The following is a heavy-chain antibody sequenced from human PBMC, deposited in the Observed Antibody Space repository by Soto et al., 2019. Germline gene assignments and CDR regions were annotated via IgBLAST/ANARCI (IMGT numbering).Heavy chain of an antibody. CDR3: AREVDIVVVVAARYFDL. J-gene: IGHJ2*01. CDR1: GGTFSSYT. CDR2: IIPTLGIA. D-gene: IGHD2-15*01. Sequence: QVQLVQSGAEVKKPGSSVKVSCKASGGTFSSYTISWGQKAPGQGLEWMGRIIPTLGIANYAQKFQGRVTITADKSTSTAYMELSSLRSEDTAVYYCAREVDIVVVVAARYFDLWGRGTLVTVSS. V-gene: IGHV1-69*08.